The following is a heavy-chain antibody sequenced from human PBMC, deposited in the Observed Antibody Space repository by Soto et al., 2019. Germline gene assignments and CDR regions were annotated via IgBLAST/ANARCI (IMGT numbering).Heavy chain of an antibody. J-gene: IGHJ4*02. D-gene: IGHD2-15*01. CDR3: AKDGGSGKYYDY. CDR1: GFTFNTYG. CDR2: IAYDGSNK. V-gene: IGHV3-30*18. Sequence: QVQLVESGGGVVQPGRSLRLSCAASGFTFNTYGMHWVRQAQGKGLEWVSVIAYDGSNKYYADSVKGRFTISRDNSKNTLNLQMNSLRAEDTAVYYCAKDGGSGKYYDYWGQGTLVTVSS.